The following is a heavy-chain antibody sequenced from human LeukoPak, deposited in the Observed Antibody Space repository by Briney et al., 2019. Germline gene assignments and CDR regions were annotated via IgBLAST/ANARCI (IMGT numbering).Heavy chain of an antibody. CDR3: ARDGGGYSYGRVAFDI. D-gene: IGHD5-18*01. V-gene: IGHV3-7*01. CDR1: GFTFSGYW. CDR2: IKQDGGEK. J-gene: IGHJ3*02. Sequence: GGSLRLSCAASGFTFSGYWMSWVRQAPGKGGEGGANIKQDGGEKDYVDSVKGRFTMSRDKAKNSLYLKINRVRDEDTGVYYCARDGGGYSYGRVAFDIWGQGTMVTVSS.